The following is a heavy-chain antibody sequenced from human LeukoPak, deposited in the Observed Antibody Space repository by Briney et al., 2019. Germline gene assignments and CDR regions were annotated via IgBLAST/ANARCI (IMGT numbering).Heavy chain of an antibody. D-gene: IGHD3-22*01. Sequence: ASVKVSCKASGYTFTGYYMHWVRQAPGQGLEWMGRINPNSGGTNYAQKFQGRVTMTRDTSISTAYMELSRLRSDDTAVYYCARAHLYYYDSSGYSDFDYWGQGTLVTVSS. CDR1: GYTFTGYY. V-gene: IGHV1-2*06. J-gene: IGHJ4*02. CDR3: ARAHLYYYDSSGYSDFDY. CDR2: INPNSGGT.